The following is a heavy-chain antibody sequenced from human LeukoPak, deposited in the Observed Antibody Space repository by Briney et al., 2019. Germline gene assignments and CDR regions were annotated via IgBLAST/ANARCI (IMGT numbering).Heavy chain of an antibody. CDR1: GFTVSSNY. CDR2: ISGSGGST. V-gene: IGHV3-23*01. CDR3: AKGSREGMPSGPFDY. Sequence: GGSLRLSCAASGFTVSSNYMSWVRQAPGKGLEWVSAISGSGGSTYYADSVKGRFTISRDNSKNTLYLQMNSLRAEDTALYYCAKGSREGMPSGPFDYWGQGTLVTVSS. J-gene: IGHJ4*02. D-gene: IGHD2-15*01.